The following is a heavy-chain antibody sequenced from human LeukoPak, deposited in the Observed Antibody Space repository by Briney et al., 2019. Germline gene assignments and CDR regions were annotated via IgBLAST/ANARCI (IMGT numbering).Heavy chain of an antibody. V-gene: IGHV3-9*01. CDR1: GFTFDDYA. J-gene: IGHJ4*02. D-gene: IGHD5-24*01. Sequence: PGRSLRLSCAASGFTFDDYAMHWVRQAPGKGLEWVSGISWNSGSIGYADSVKGRFTISRDNAKNSLYLQMNSLRAEDTALYYCAKDLTEMATIIDYWGQGTLVTVSS. CDR2: ISWNSGSI. CDR3: AKDLTEMATIIDY.